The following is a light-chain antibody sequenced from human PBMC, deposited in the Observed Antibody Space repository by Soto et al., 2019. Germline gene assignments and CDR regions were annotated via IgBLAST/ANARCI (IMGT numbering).Light chain of an antibody. CDR3: HQYHYWWT. Sequence: EIVLTQSPGTLSLSPGERVTLSCRASQSVSGHLAWYQQKPGQAPRLIISGASTRATGIPARFSGRGSGTEFTLTISSLQSEDFAVYYCHQYHYWWTFGQGTKVDIK. CDR2: GAS. V-gene: IGKV3-15*01. CDR1: QSVSGH. J-gene: IGKJ1*01.